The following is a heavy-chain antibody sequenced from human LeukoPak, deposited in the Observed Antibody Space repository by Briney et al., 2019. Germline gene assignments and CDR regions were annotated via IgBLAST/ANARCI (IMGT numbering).Heavy chain of an antibody. J-gene: IGHJ4*02. V-gene: IGHV3-48*04. CDR2: ISSSSSSI. CDR3: ARDHRDYYDSSGSDY. D-gene: IGHD3-22*01. CDR1: GFTFSTYW. Sequence: GGSLRLSCAASGFTFSTYWMNWVRQAPGKGLKWVSFISSSSSSIYYADSVKGRLTISRDNAKNSLYLQMNSLRAEDTAVYYCARDHRDYYDSSGSDYWGQGTLVTVSS.